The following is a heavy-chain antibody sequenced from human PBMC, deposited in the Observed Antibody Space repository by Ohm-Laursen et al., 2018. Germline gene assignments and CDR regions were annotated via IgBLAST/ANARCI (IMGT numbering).Heavy chain of an antibody. J-gene: IGHJ6*02. CDR2: INPSGGST. Sequence: SSVKVSCKVSGYTLTELAMHWVRQAPGQGLEWMGIINPSGGSTSYAQKFQGRVTMTRDTSTSTVYMELSSLRSEDTAVYYCARGTGIAETQLFLDVWGQGTTVTVSS. D-gene: IGHD6-13*01. CDR1: GYTLTELA. CDR3: ARGTGIAETQLFLDV. V-gene: IGHV1-46*01.